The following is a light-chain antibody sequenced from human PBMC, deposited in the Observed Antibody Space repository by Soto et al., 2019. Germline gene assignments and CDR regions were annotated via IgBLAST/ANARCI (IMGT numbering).Light chain of an antibody. Sequence: QLVLTQPPSVSGAPGQRVTISCTGSSSNIGAGKYVHWYQQLPGRAPKLLIYGDTNRPSGVPDRFSASKSGTSASLAITGLQAEDEADYHCQSYDRGLSASVFGVGTQLTVL. J-gene: IGLJ3*02. CDR3: QSYDRGLSASV. V-gene: IGLV1-40*01. CDR1: SSNIGAGKY. CDR2: GDT.